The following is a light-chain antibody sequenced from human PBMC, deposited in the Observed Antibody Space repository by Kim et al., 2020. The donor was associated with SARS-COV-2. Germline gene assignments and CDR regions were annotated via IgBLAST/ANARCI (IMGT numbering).Light chain of an antibody. V-gene: IGKV3-20*01. CDR1: QSVSSSY. CDR2: GAS. J-gene: IGKJ1*01. CDR3: QHYVISLWT. Sequence: EIVLTQSPGTLSLSPGERATLSCRASQSVSSSYLAWYQQKPGQAPRLLIYGASSRATGIPDRFSGSGSGTDFTLTISRLEPEDFAVYYCQHYVISLWTFGQGTKVDIK.